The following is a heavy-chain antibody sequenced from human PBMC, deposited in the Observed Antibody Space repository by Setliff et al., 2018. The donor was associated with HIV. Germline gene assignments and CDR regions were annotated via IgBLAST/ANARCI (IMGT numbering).Heavy chain of an antibody. CDR1: GFSLSTSGVG. Sequence: SGPTLVNPTQTLTLTCTFSGFSLSTSGVGVGWIRQPPGKALEWLAVIYWDDDKRYSPSLKSRVTITKDTSKNQVVLTMTNMDPMDTATYYCAHIVRSGWYPGDMDVWGQGTPGTVSS. CDR2: IYWDDDK. J-gene: IGHJ6*02. CDR3: AHIVRSGWYPGDMDV. V-gene: IGHV2-5*02. D-gene: IGHD6-19*01.